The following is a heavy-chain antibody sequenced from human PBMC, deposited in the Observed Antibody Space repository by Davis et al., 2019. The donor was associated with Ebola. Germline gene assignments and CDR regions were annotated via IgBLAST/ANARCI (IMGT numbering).Heavy chain of an antibody. D-gene: IGHD6-19*01. V-gene: IGHV1-18*01. Sequence: AASVKVSCKASGGTFSSYAISWVRQAPGQGLEWMGWISAYNGNTNYAQKPQGRVTMTTDTSTSTAYMELRSLRSDDTAVYYCARDRGYSSGWYSDYWGQGTLVTVSS. J-gene: IGHJ4*02. CDR3: ARDRGYSSGWYSDY. CDR1: GGTFSSYA. CDR2: ISAYNGNT.